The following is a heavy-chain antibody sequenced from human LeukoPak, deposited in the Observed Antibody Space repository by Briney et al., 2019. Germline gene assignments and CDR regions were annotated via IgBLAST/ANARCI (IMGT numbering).Heavy chain of an antibody. J-gene: IGHJ4*02. V-gene: IGHV3-21*01. D-gene: IGHD3-10*01. CDR3: ARDESLVRGAAFDY. CDR1: GFTFSSYS. Sequence: GGSLRLSCAASGFTFSSYSMNWVRQAPGKGLAWLSYISSSSNYINYADSVKGRFTISRDNAKNSLYLQMNSLRAEDTAVYYCARDESLVRGAAFDYWGQGTLVTVSS. CDR2: ISSSSNYI.